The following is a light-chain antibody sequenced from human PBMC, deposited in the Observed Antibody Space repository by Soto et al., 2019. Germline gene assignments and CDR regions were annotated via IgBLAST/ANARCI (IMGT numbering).Light chain of an antibody. CDR2: GNT. CDR1: SSNIGSTYD. CDR3: QSYDDSLSVHYV. J-gene: IGLJ1*01. Sequence: QAVLTQPPSVAGAPGPGVTIFCPGSSSNIGSTYDVQWYQQLPGTAPKLLIHGNTDRPSGVPDRFSGPKSGTSASLAITGLQADDEADYYCQSYDDSLSVHYVFGTGTKVTVL. V-gene: IGLV1-40*01.